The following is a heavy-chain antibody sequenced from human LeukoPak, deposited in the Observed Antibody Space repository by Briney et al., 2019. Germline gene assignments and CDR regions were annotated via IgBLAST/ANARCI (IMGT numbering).Heavy chain of an antibody. J-gene: IGHJ6*03. D-gene: IGHD2-2*01. Sequence: SETLSLTCTVSGGSISSYYWSWIRQPPGKGLEWIGYIYYSGSTNYNPSLKSRVTISVDTSKNQFSLKLSSVTAADTAVYYCARDTYYCSSTSCPFYYYYYMDVWGKGTTVTVSS. CDR2: IYYSGST. CDR1: GGSISSYY. CDR3: ARDTYYCSSTSCPFYYYYYMDV. V-gene: IGHV4-59*01.